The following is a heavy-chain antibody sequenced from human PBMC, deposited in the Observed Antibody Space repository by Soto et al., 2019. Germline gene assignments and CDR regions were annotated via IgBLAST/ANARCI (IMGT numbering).Heavy chain of an antibody. CDR1: GFTFINYA. V-gene: IGHV3-23*01. Sequence: EVQLLESGGDLVQPGGSLRLSCAASGFTFINYAMSWVRQAPGLGLEWVSSISGSGGRADYADSVRGRFTISRDTYKKTLSLQMNSLRVDDTAIYYCAKYYASGSYYHFDSWGQGTLVTVSS. D-gene: IGHD3-10*01. CDR2: ISGSGGRA. J-gene: IGHJ4*02. CDR3: AKYYASGSYYHFDS.